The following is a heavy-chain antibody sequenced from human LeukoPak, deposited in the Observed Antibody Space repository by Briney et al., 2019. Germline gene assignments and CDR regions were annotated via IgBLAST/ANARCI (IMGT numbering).Heavy chain of an antibody. D-gene: IGHD2-2*02. Sequence: SQTLSLTCAVSGGSISSGGYSWSWIRQPPGKGLEWIGYIYRSGSTYYNPSLKSRVTISVDRSKNQFSLKLSSVTAADTAVYYCARGRDLLGYCSSTSCYIGWFDPWGQGTLVTVSS. CDR1: GGSISSGGYS. CDR3: ARGRDLLGYCSSTSCYIGWFDP. J-gene: IGHJ5*02. CDR2: IYRSGST. V-gene: IGHV4-30-2*01.